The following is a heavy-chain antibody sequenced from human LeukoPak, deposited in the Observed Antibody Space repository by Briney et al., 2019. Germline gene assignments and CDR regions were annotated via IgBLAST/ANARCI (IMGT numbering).Heavy chain of an antibody. CDR1: GYSFTSYG. CDR2: ISAYNGNT. Sequence: GASVKVSCKASGYSFTSYGISWVRQAPGQGLEWMGWISAYNGNTNYAQKLQGRVTMTTDTSTSTAYMELRSLRSDDTAVYYCARAPHYDILTGYYFDYWGQGTLVSVSS. CDR3: ARAPHYDILTGYYFDY. D-gene: IGHD3-9*01. V-gene: IGHV1-18*01. J-gene: IGHJ4*02.